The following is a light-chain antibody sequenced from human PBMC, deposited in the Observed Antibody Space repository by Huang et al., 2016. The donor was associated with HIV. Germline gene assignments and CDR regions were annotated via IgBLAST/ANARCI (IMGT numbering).Light chain of an antibody. Sequence: DIQMTQSPPSLSASVGDRVTFTCRADKNITKSFNWYQKKPVKAPKPLIYTVYTLESGVPSRFSGSGSGSRFTLNIGNLQPEDFATYYCQQSFSVPRTFG. CDR3: QQSFSVPRT. J-gene: IGKJ1*01. V-gene: IGKV1-39*01. CDR2: TVY. CDR1: KNITKS.